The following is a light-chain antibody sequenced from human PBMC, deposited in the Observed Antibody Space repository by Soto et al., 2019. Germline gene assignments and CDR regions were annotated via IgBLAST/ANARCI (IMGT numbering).Light chain of an antibody. CDR2: ADD. Sequence: QSVLTQPPSASGTPGQRVTISCSGSSSNIGGNTVSWFHHLPGTAPKVLIYADDQRPSGVPDRFSGSKSGTSASPAISRLQSEDEGAYYCAAWDDSLSGHVVFGGGTQLTVL. CDR1: SSNIGGNT. V-gene: IGLV1-44*01. J-gene: IGLJ2*01. CDR3: AAWDDSLSGHVV.